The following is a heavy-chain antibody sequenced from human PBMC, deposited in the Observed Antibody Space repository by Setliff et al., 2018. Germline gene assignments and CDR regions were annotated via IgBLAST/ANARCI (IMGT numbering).Heavy chain of an antibody. V-gene: IGHV1-69*05. D-gene: IGHD2-15*01. CDR2: IIPLFGIT. CDR1: GGTFSNIG. CDR3: AREKVVVVSATSYHYYMDV. J-gene: IGHJ6*03. Sequence: SVKVSCKASGGTFSNIGISWVRQAPGQGLEWMGGIIPLFGITNYAQEFQGRVTITTDESTNTAYMELSSLRSEDTAMYYCAREKVVVVSATSYHYYMDVWGKGTTVTVSS.